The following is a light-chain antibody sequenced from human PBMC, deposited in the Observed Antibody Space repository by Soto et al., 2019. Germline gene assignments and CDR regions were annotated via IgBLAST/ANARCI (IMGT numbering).Light chain of an antibody. J-gene: IGKJ1*01. Sequence: DIVMTQSPATLSMSPGERATLSCRASQSVSSNLAWYQQKPGQAPRLLIYGASTRATGIPARFSGSGSGTEFTLTISSLQSEDFAVYYCQQYNNWPFGQGTKVDIK. CDR3: QQYNNWP. CDR2: GAS. CDR1: QSVSSN. V-gene: IGKV3-15*01.